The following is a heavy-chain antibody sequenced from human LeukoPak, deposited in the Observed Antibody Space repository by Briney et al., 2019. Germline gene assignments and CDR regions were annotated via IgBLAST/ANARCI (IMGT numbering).Heavy chain of an antibody. Sequence: GGSLRLSCAASGYTFSSYSMNWVRQAPGKGLEWVSSISSSSSYIYYADSVKGRFTISRDNAKNSLYLQMNSLRAEDTAVYYCARERDDFWSGPGRWFDPWGQGTLVTVSS. CDR3: ARERDDFWSGPGRWFDP. CDR1: GYTFSSYS. J-gene: IGHJ5*02. D-gene: IGHD3-3*01. V-gene: IGHV3-21*01. CDR2: ISSSSSYI.